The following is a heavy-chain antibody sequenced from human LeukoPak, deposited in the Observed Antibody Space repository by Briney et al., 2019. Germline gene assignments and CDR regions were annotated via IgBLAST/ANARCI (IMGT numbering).Heavy chain of an antibody. J-gene: IGHJ3*02. Sequence: SVKVSCKASGGXFSSYAISWVRQAPGQGREWMGRIIPILGIANYAQKFQGRVTITADKSTSTAYMELSSLRSEDTAVYYCARDGYDDAFDIWGQGTMVTVSS. CDR2: IIPILGIA. CDR1: GGXFSSYA. CDR3: ARDGYDDAFDI. V-gene: IGHV1-69*04. D-gene: IGHD6-13*01.